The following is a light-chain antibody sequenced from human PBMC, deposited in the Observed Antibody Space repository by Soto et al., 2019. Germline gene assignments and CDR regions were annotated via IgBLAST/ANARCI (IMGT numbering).Light chain of an antibody. Sequence: EIVMTQSPATLSVSPGERATLSCRASQSVSSNLAWYQQKPVQAPRLLIYGASTRATGIPARFNGSGSGTEFTLTISSLQSEDFAVYYCQQYNNWPQLTFGGGTKVEIK. J-gene: IGKJ4*01. CDR1: QSVSSN. V-gene: IGKV3-15*01. CDR3: QQYNNWPQLT. CDR2: GAS.